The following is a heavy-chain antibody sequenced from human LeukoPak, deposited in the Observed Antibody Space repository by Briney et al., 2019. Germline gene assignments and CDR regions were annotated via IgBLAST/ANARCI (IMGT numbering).Heavy chain of an antibody. CDR2: VSPDGSTT. J-gene: IGHJ4*02. CDR3: AKYYNSGTYSLDY. D-gene: IGHD3-10*01. V-gene: IGHV3-74*01. CDR1: GFTFSSYW. Sequence: GGSLRLSCAASGFTFSSYWMHWVRQTPGKGLVWASRVSPDGSTTYYADSVKGRFTISRDNAKNTLYLQMNSLRAEDTAVYYCAKYYNSGTYSLDYWGQGTLVTVSS.